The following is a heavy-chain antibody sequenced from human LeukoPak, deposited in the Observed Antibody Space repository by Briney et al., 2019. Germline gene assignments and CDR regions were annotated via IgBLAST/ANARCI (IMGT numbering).Heavy chain of an antibody. CDR1: GFTFGSYP. J-gene: IGHJ4*02. D-gene: IGHD2-2*01. CDR3: AKRICTSTRCYLEY. Sequence: GGSLRLSCAASGFTFGSYPMSWVRQAPGKGLGWVSTISDSGYNTYYADSVKGRFTISRDNSKNTLYLQINSLRAEDTAVYYCAKRICTSTRCYLEYWGQGTLVTVSS. CDR2: ISDSGYNT. V-gene: IGHV3-23*01.